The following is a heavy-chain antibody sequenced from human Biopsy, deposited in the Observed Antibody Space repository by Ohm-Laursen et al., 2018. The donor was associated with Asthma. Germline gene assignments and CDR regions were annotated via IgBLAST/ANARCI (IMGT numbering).Heavy chain of an antibody. CDR3: ARSIYDFWSGYYGMDV. CDR1: RFTFSSYG. CDR2: IWYDGSNK. D-gene: IGHD3-3*01. V-gene: IGHV3-33*01. J-gene: IGHJ6*02. Sequence: SLRLSCAASRFTFSSYGMHWVRQAPGKGLEWVAVIWYDGSNKYYADSVKGRFTISRDNSKNTLYLQMNSLRAEDTAVYYCARSIYDFWSGYYGMDVWGQGTTVTVSS.